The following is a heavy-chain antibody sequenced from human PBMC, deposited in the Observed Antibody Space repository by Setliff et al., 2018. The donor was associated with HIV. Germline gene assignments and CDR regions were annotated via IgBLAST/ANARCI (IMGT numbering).Heavy chain of an antibody. J-gene: IGHJ4*02. V-gene: IGHV4-39*07. CDR2: IYYSGDT. CDR1: GGSISSRSYF. D-gene: IGHD3-10*01. CDR3: ARGLNYYGSGSYLPLGY. Sequence: SETLSLTCSVSGGSISSRSYFWGWIRQPPGKGLEWIGSIYYSGDTYYNPSLRSRVTISVDTSKNQFSLRLTSVTAADTAVYYCARGLNYYGSGSYLPLGYWGQGTLVTVSS.